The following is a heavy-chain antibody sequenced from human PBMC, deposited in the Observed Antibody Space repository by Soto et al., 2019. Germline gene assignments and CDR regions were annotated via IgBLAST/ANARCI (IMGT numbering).Heavy chain of an antibody. CDR3: ARYQEAAAFND. D-gene: IGHD6-25*01. CDR1: GFPFTSLD. V-gene: IGHV1-8*01. Sequence: QVQLVQSGAEVRKPGASVKVSCKASGFPFTSLDINWVRQAPGQGLEWVGYMTPSGYIGFAQKFRGRVSMTRDASTSTVSMELRSLRSDDTAVYFCARYQEAAAFNDWGQGTLVTVSS. CDR2: MTPSGYI. J-gene: IGHJ4*02.